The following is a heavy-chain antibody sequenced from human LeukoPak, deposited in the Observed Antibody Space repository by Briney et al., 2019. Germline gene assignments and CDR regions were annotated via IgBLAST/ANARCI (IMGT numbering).Heavy chain of an antibody. CDR1: GGSISSGSYY. D-gene: IGHD3-10*01. J-gene: IGHJ4*02. CDR3: AREDYYGSGSYFAWLDY. V-gene: IGHV4-61*02. CDR2: IYTSGST. Sequence: SETLSLTCTVSGGSISSGSYYWSWIRQPAGTGLEWIGRIYTSGSTNYNPSLKSRVTISVDTSKNQFSLKLSSVTAADTAVYYCAREDYYGSGSYFAWLDYWGQGTLVTVSS.